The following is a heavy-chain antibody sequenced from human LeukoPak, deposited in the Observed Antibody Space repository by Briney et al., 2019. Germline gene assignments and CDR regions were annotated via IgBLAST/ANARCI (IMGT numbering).Heavy chain of an antibody. CDR2: IRYDGSNK. V-gene: IGHV3-30*02. J-gene: IGHJ6*03. CDR1: GFTFSSYG. CDR3: AKETDYYYYMDV. Sequence: GGSLRLSCAASGFTFSSYGMHWVRQAPGKGLEWVAFIRYDGSNKYYADSVKGRFTISRDNSKNTLYLQMNSLRAEDTAVYYCAKETDYYYYMDVWGKGTTVTISS.